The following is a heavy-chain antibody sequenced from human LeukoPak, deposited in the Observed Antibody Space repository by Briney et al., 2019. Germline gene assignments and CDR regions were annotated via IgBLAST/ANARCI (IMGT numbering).Heavy chain of an antibody. Sequence: GGSLRLSCAASGFTFSSYGMHWVRQAPGKGLEWVAVIWYDGSNKYYADSVKGRFTISRDNSKNTLYLQMNSLRAEDTAVYYCARESYGYYFDYWGQGTLVTVSS. J-gene: IGHJ4*02. CDR3: ARESYGYYFDY. D-gene: IGHD2-2*03. CDR1: GFTFSSYG. V-gene: IGHV3-33*01. CDR2: IWYDGSNK.